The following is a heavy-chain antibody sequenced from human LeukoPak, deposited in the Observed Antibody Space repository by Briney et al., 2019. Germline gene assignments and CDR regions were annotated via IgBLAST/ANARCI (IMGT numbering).Heavy chain of an antibody. Sequence: PGGSLRLSCAASGFTFSSYSMNWVRQAPGKGLEWVSYISSSSSTIYYADSVKGRFTISRDNAKNSLYLQMNSLRAEDTAVYYCARVRYDFWSGYEDDAFDIWGQGTMVTVSS. CDR1: GFTFSSYS. V-gene: IGHV3-48*04. CDR3: ARVRYDFWSGYEDDAFDI. CDR2: ISSSSSTI. D-gene: IGHD3-3*01. J-gene: IGHJ3*02.